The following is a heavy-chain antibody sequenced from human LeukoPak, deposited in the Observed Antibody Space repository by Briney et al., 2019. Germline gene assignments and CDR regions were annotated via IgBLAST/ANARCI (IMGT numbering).Heavy chain of an antibody. J-gene: IGHJ4*02. CDR1: GFTFSSYG. CDR3: AKDGDFWSGYPSY. Sequence: PGGSLRLSCAASGFTFSSYGMHWVRQAPGKGLGWVAFIRYDGSNKYYADSVKGRFTISRDNSKNTLYLQMNSLRAEDTAVYYRAKDGDFWSGYPSYWGQGTLVTVSS. CDR2: IRYDGSNK. D-gene: IGHD3-3*01. V-gene: IGHV3-30*02.